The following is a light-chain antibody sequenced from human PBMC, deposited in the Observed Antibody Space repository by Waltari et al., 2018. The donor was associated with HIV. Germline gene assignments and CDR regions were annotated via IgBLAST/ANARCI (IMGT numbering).Light chain of an antibody. CDR1: ELGDKY. J-gene: IGLJ3*02. V-gene: IGLV3-1*01. CDR3: QAWGSTTSGV. CDR2: QDN. Sequence: SYEVTQPPSVAVSPGQTATITCSGYELGDKYTCWYQQKPGQSPLLVIHQDNKRPSGIPERFSGSSSGHTATLTISGTLPMDEADYYCQAWGSTTSGVFGRGTRLTVL.